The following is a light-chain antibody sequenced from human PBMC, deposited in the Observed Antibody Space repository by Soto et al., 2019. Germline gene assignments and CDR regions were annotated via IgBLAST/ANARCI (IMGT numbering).Light chain of an antibody. CDR3: LQYYSYPIT. CDR2: AAS. CDR1: QGISSY. Sequence: AIRMTQSPSSLSASTGDRVTITCRASQGISSYLAWYQQKPGKAPKLLIYAASTLQSGVPSRFRGSGSATDFTLTISCLQSEDFATYYCLQYYSYPITFGQGTRLEIK. V-gene: IGKV1-8*01. J-gene: IGKJ5*01.